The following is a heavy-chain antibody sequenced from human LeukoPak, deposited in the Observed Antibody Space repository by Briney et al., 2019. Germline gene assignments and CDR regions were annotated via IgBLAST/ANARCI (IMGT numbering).Heavy chain of an antibody. J-gene: IGHJ4*02. Sequence: GASVKVSCKASGYTFTSYCMHWVRQAPGQGLEWMGIINPSGGSTSYAQKFQGRVTMTRDTSTSTVYMELSSLRSEDTAVYYCAREPAHDYGDYFDWGQGTLVTVSS. CDR2: INPSGGST. V-gene: IGHV1-46*01. CDR3: AREPAHDYGDYFD. D-gene: IGHD4-17*01. CDR1: GYTFTSYC.